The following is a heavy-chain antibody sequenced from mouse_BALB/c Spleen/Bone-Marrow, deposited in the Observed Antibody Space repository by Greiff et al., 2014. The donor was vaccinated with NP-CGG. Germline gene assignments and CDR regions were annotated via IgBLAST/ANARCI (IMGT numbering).Heavy chain of an antibody. D-gene: IGHD3-1*01. Sequence: VQLQQSGTVLARPGAAVKMSCKASGYTFSNYWMHWVKQRPGQGLEWIGTIYPGNSDTTYNQKFKGKAKLTAVTSTSTAYMDLSSLTNEDSAVYYCTTLARTNFDYWGQGTTLTGSS. J-gene: IGHJ2*01. CDR3: TTLARTNFDY. V-gene: IGHV1-5*01. CDR1: GYTFSNYW. CDR2: IYPGNSDT.